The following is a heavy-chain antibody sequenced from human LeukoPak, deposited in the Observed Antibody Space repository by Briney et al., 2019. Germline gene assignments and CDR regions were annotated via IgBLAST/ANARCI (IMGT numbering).Heavy chain of an antibody. V-gene: IGHV1-8*01. Sequence: ASVKVSCKGSGYTFTNFDINWVRQATGQGLEWMGWMNPNSGSTGSAQKLQGRVTMTMNTSISTAYIELSSLRSEDTAVYYCARGPQWRGDSYYMDVWGRGTRVTVSS. CDR1: GYTFTNFD. J-gene: IGHJ6*03. CDR2: MNPNSGST. CDR3: ARGPQWRGDSYYMDV. D-gene: IGHD6-19*01.